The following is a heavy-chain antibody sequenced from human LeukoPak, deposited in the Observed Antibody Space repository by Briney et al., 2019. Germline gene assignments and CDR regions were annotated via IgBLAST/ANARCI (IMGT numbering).Heavy chain of an antibody. CDR1: GXTVSSNH. Sequence: GGSLRLSCAASGXTVSSNHMSWVRQGPGKGLEWVSVIYSGGSTYYADSVKGRFTISRDNSKNTLYLQMNSLRAEDTAVYYCASHSSSWYGFDYWGQGTLVTVSS. CDR3: ASHSSSWYGFDY. CDR2: IYSGGST. D-gene: IGHD6-13*01. V-gene: IGHV3-53*01. J-gene: IGHJ4*02.